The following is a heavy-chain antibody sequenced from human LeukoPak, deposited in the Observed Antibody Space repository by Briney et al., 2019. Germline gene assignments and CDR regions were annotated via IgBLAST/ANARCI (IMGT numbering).Heavy chain of an antibody. V-gene: IGHV3-33*01. D-gene: IGHD6-6*01. CDR3: ARDRRWSRGSSSHYFDY. Sequence: GGSLRLSCAASGFTFSSYGMHWVRQAPGKGPEWVADIWYDGSNKYYADSVKGRFTISRDNSKNTPYLQMNSLRAEDTAVYYCARDRRWSRGSSSHYFDYWGQGTLVTVSS. J-gene: IGHJ4*02. CDR2: IWYDGSNK. CDR1: GFTFSSYG.